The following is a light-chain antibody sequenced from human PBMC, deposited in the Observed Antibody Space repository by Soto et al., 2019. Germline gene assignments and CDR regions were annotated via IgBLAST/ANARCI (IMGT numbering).Light chain of an antibody. J-gene: IGKJ5*01. V-gene: IGKV3-20*01. Sequence: EIVLTPPPGTLSLSPGERATLSCRASQSVSSSYLAWYQQKPGQAPRLLIYGASSRATGIPDRFSGSGSGTDFTLTISRLEPEDFAVYYCQQYGSSRAITFGQGTRLEIK. CDR3: QQYGSSRAIT. CDR1: QSVSSSY. CDR2: GAS.